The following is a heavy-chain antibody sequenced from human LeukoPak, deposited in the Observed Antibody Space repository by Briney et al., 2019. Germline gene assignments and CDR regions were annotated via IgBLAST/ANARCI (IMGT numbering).Heavy chain of an antibody. V-gene: IGHV1-69*05. CDR2: IIPIFGTA. Sequence: EASVKVSCTASGGTFSSYAISWVRQAPGQGLEWMGGIIPIFGTANYAQKFQGRVTITTDESTSTAYMELSSLRSEDTAVYYCASSDCSSTSCYLVHYYYMDVWGKGTTVTVSS. J-gene: IGHJ6*03. CDR1: GGTFSSYA. D-gene: IGHD2-2*01. CDR3: ASSDCSSTSCYLVHYYYMDV.